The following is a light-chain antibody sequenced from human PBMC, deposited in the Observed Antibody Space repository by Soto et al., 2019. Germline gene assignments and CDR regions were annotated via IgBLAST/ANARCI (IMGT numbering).Light chain of an antibody. CDR2: DAS. CDR1: QDISXH. Sequence: IQMTQSPSSLSASVGDRVTITCQASQDISXHLNWYQQKPGKAPKLLIYDASNLETGVPSRFSGSGSGTDFTVTISSLXPEDFATYSCQQYYNLPITFGQGTRLEIK. J-gene: IGKJ5*01. V-gene: IGKV1-33*01. CDR3: QQYYNLPIT.